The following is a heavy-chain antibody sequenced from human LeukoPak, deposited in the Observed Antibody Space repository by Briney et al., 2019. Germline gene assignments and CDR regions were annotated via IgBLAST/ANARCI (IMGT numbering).Heavy chain of an antibody. V-gene: IGHV3-21*01. D-gene: IGHD2-2*01. Sequence: GGSLRLSCAASGFTFSSYSMNWVRQAPGKGLEWVSSISSSSSYIYYADLVKGRFTISRDNAKNSLYLQMNSLRAEDTAVYYCARDHIVVVPAAPWGDAFDIWGQGTMVTVSS. CDR2: ISSSSSYI. CDR3: ARDHIVVVPAAPWGDAFDI. J-gene: IGHJ3*02. CDR1: GFTFSSYS.